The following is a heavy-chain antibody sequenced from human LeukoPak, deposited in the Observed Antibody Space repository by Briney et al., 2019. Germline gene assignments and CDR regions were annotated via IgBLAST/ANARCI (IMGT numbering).Heavy chain of an antibody. CDR3: ARGARGDYFYYYYGMDV. D-gene: IGHD4-17*01. V-gene: IGHV4-59*12. J-gene: IGHJ6*02. CDR2: IYYSGST. CDR1: GGSISSYY. Sequence: PSETLSLTCTVSGGSISSYYWSLIRQPPGKGLEWIAYIYYSGSTNYNPSLKSRVTISVDTSKNQFSLKLSSVTAADTAVYYCARGARGDYFYYYYGMDVWGQGTTVTVSS.